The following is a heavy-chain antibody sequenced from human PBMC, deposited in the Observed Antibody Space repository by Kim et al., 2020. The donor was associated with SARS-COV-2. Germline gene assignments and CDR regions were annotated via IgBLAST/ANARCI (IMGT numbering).Heavy chain of an antibody. CDR1: GGSISSYY. CDR3: AGALRGWLAEYFQH. CDR2: IYYSGST. V-gene: IGHV4-59*08. D-gene: IGHD6-19*01. Sequence: SETLSLTCTVSGGSISSYYWSWIRQPPGKGLEWIGYIYYSGSTNYNPSLKSRVTISVDTSKNQFSLKLSSVTAADTAVYYCAGALRGWLAEYFQHWGQGTLVTVSS. J-gene: IGHJ1*01.